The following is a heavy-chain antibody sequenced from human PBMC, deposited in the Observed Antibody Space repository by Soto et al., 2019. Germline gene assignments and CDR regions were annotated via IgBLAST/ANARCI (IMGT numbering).Heavy chain of an antibody. CDR3: ARDSISYGPGVNDY. D-gene: IGHD4-17*01. V-gene: IGHV3-53*01. CDR2: IYSGGET. Sequence: GGSLRLSCAASGFSVSDSYLSWVRQAPGKGLEWVSIIYSGGETYYADSLKGRFTISRDSSNNMLYLQMNNLRAEDTAVYYCARDSISYGPGVNDYWGQGTLVTVSS. CDR1: GFSVSDSY. J-gene: IGHJ4*02.